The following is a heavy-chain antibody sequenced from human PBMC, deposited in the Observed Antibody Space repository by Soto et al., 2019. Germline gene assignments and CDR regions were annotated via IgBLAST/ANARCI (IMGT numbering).Heavy chain of an antibody. Sequence: QVQLVQSGAEVKKPGSSVNVSCKASGGTFSSYTISWVRQAPGQGLEWMGRIIPILGIANYAQKCQGRVTITADKSTSTAYMDMSILRSEDTAVSYCATGLVVEYDVDYWGHGTLVTVSS. V-gene: IGHV1-69*02. CDR2: IIPILGIA. CDR3: ATGLVVEYDVDY. D-gene: IGHD2-15*01. J-gene: IGHJ4*01. CDR1: GGTFSSYT.